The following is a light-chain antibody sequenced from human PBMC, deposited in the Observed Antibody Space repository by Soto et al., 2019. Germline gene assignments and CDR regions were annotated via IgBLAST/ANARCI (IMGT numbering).Light chain of an antibody. CDR2: EVR. J-gene: IGLJ2*01. Sequence: QSALTQPASVSGSPGQSITISCTGTSSDVGGYNYVSWYQQHPGKAPKLMIYEVRNRPSGVSNRFSGSKSVNTASLTLSGLQAEDEADYYCSSYTVFGGGTKLTVL. V-gene: IGLV2-14*01. CDR3: SSYTV. CDR1: SSDVGGYNY.